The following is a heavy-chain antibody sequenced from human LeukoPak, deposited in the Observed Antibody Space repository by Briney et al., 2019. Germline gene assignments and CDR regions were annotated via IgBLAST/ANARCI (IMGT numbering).Heavy chain of an antibody. J-gene: IGHJ4*02. CDR2: FSASGNS. Sequence: PSETLSLTCTVSGDSISSGDYYWSWIRQPAGKGLEWIGRFSASGNSNYNPSLKSRLTISVDRSKNQFSLKLTSVTAADTAVYYCARSSDILTEGIDYWGQGTLVTVSS. CDR3: ARSSDILTEGIDY. CDR1: GDSISSGDYY. D-gene: IGHD3-9*01. V-gene: IGHV4-61*02.